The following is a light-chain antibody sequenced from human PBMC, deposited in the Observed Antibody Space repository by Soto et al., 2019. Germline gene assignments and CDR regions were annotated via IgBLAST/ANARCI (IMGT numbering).Light chain of an antibody. CDR1: QSVSSN. CDR3: QQYKSGWT. CDR2: GAS. Sequence: EIVITQSPATLSVSPGERSTLSCRASQSVSSNLAWYQQKPGQAPRLLIYGASTRATGIPAKFSGGGSGKEFTLTISSLPSEDFAFYYCQQYKSGWTFGQGTKVDIK. J-gene: IGKJ1*01. V-gene: IGKV3-15*01.